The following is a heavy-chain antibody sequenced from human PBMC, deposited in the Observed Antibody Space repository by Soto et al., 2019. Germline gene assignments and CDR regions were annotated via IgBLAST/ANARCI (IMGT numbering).Heavy chain of an antibody. Sequence: GGSLRLSCAASGFTFSSYAMSWVRQAPGKGLEWVSAISGSGGSTYYADSVMGRFTISRDNSKNTLYLQMNSLRAEDTAVYYCAKELTPPYDFWSGYYNYFDYWGQGTLVTVSS. V-gene: IGHV3-23*01. D-gene: IGHD3-3*01. CDR3: AKELTPPYDFWSGYYNYFDY. J-gene: IGHJ4*02. CDR1: GFTFSSYA. CDR2: ISGSGGST.